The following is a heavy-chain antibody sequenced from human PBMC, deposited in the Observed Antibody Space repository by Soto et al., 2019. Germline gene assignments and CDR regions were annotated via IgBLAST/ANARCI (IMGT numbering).Heavy chain of an antibody. D-gene: IGHD3-16*01. V-gene: IGHV6-1*01. CDR2: TYYRSKWYN. J-gene: IGHJ4*02. Sequence: SPTLALPCAVSGDSVSSDSAALHWIRQSPSRGLEWLGRTYYRSKWYNDYAVSVKSRIIINPDTCRNQCSLQLNSVTPEDTAGYYCAGYAHNYPFVCGQGSLGTVSS. CDR3: AGYAHNYPFV. CDR1: GDSVSSDSAA.